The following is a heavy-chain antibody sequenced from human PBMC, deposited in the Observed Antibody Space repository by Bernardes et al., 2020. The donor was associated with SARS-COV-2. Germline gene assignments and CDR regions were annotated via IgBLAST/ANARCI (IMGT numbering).Heavy chain of an antibody. D-gene: IGHD2-8*01. Sequence: ASVKVSCKVSGYTLTELSMHWVRQAPGKGLEWMGGFDPEDGETIYALKFQGRVTMTEDTSTDTAYMELSSLRSEDTAVYYCAASHPYCTNGVCYYYGMDVWGQGTTVTVSS. J-gene: IGHJ6*02. CDR3: AASHPYCTNGVCYYYGMDV. V-gene: IGHV1-24*01. CDR1: GYTLTELS. CDR2: FDPEDGET.